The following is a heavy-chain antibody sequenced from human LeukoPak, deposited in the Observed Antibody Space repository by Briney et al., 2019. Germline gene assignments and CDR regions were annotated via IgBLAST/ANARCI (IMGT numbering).Heavy chain of an antibody. J-gene: IGHJ4*02. D-gene: IGHD2-21*02. Sequence: GGSLRLSCAASGFTFSSYWMSWVRQAPGKGLEWVANVKQDGSDKYYVDSVKGRFTISRDNAKNSLYLQMNSLRADDTAVYYCARDTAGVDYWGQGTLVTVSS. V-gene: IGHV3-7*03. CDR3: ARDTAGVDY. CDR2: VKQDGSDK. CDR1: GFTFSSYW.